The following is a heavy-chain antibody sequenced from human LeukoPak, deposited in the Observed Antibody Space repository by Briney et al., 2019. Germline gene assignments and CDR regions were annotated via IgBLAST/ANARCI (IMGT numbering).Heavy chain of an antibody. D-gene: IGHD2-2*02. CDR2: IKPDGSEK. V-gene: IGHV3-7*01. J-gene: IGHJ3*02. CDR3: ARELGYCSSTSCYNGAFDI. CDR1: GFTFSSYW. Sequence: GGSLRLSCAASGFTFSSYWMSWVRQAPGKGLEWVANIKPDGSEKYSVDSVEGRFTISRDNAENSLFLQMNSLRAEDTAVYYCARELGYCSSTSCYNGAFDIWGQGTMVTVSS.